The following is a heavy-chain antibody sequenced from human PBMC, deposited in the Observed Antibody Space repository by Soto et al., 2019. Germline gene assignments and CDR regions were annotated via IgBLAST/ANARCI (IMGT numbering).Heavy chain of an antibody. CDR2: FDPEDGET. D-gene: IGHD2-2*01. Sequence: ASVKVSCKVSGYTLTELSMHWVRQAPGKGLEWMGGFDPEDGETIYAQKFQGRVTMTEDTSTDTAYMELSSLRSEDTAVYYCATGGNCSSTSCYPDAFDIWGQGTMATVSS. CDR1: GYTLTELS. J-gene: IGHJ3*02. CDR3: ATGGNCSSTSCYPDAFDI. V-gene: IGHV1-24*01.